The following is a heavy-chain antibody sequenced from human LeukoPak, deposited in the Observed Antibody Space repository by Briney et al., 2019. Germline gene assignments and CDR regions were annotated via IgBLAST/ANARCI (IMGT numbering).Heavy chain of an antibody. Sequence: GGSLRLFCTASGFSFSGHWMHWARQLPGKGLVWVSRISPTGSTTSYADSVKGRFTVSRDNAKNTLYLQVNNLRAEDTAVYYCARGPNSNWSGLDFWGQGTLLTVCS. V-gene: IGHV3-74*01. CDR1: GFSFSGHW. J-gene: IGHJ4*02. D-gene: IGHD6-6*01. CDR2: ISPTGSTT. CDR3: ARGPNSNWSGLDF.